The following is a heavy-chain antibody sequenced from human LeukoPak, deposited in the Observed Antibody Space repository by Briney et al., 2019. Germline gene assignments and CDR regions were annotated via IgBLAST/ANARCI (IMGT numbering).Heavy chain of an antibody. CDR2: IYYSGST. CDR3: AGPRSGYYSL. D-gene: IGHD3-22*01. J-gene: IGHJ4*02. CDR1: GGSISSSSYY. V-gene: IGHV4-39*07. Sequence: SETLSLTCTVSGGSISSSSYYWGWIRQPPGKGLEWIGSIYYSGSTNYNPSLKSRVTISVDTSNNQFSLKLSSVTAADTAVYYCAGPRSGYYSLWGQGTLVTVSS.